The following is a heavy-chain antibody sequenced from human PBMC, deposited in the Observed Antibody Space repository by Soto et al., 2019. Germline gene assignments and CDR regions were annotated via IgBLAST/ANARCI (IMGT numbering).Heavy chain of an antibody. D-gene: IGHD1-26*01. Sequence: EVPLLESGGGLVQPGGSLRLSCAASGFAFSTYALTWVRQAPGKGLEWVSGINNRGSHTYYADSVKGRCTISRDNFNNILYLQMNSLRAEDTAVYYCATGVLLDRLRFGFDSWGQGTLVTVSS. CDR3: ATGVLLDRLRFGFDS. CDR1: GFAFSTYA. V-gene: IGHV3-23*01. CDR2: INNRGSHT. J-gene: IGHJ4*02.